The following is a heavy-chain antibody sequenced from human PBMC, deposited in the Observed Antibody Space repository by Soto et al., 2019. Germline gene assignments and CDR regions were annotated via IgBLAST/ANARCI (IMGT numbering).Heavy chain of an antibody. V-gene: IGHV1-58*02. J-gene: IGHJ4*02. CDR3: AAEDYYDTANTFDY. CDR1: GFTFTSSA. D-gene: IGHD3-22*01. CDR2: IVVGSGNT. Sequence: GASVKVSCKASGFTFTSSAMQWVRQARGQRLEWIGWIVVGSGNTNYAQKFQERVTITRDMSTSTAYMELSSLRSEDTAVYYCAAEDYYDTANTFDYWGQGTLVTVSS.